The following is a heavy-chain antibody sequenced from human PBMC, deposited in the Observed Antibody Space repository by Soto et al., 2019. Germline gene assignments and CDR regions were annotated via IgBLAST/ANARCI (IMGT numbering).Heavy chain of an antibody. CDR2: IKQDGGEK. CDR3: ARTKAYKWFDP. J-gene: IGHJ5*02. CDR1: GFTFINYW. Sequence: PGGSLRLSCAVSGFTFINYWMSWVRQAPGKGLEWVANIKQDGGEKYYVDSVKGRFTISRDNAKNSLYLQMNSLRAEDTAVYYCARTKAYKWFDPWGQGTLVTVSS. V-gene: IGHV3-7*03. D-gene: IGHD3-16*01.